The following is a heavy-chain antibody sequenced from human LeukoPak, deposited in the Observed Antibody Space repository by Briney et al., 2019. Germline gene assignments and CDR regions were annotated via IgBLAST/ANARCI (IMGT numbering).Heavy chain of an antibody. J-gene: IGHJ3*02. CDR3: ARNSSGFKLGDAFDI. CDR2: ISGSAYST. Sequence: QAGGSLRLSCAASGFTFSNYAMTWVRQAPGKGLEWISAISGSAYSTSYADSVTGRFTISRDNSRNTLYLQMNSLRAEDTAVYYCARNSSGFKLGDAFDIWGQGTMVTVSS. CDR1: GFTFSNYA. V-gene: IGHV3-23*01. D-gene: IGHD3-22*01.